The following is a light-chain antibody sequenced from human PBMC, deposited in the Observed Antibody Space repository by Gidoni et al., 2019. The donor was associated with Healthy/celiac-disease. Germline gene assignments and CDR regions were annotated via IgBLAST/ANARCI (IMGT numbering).Light chain of an antibody. CDR1: QIVSSY. CDR2: DAS. J-gene: IGKJ4*01. V-gene: IGKV3-11*01. Sequence: IVFTHSPATLSLSPGERATLSCRASQIVSSYLAWYQQKPGQAPRLLIYDASNRATGIPARFSGSGSGTDFTLTISSLEPEDFAVYYCQQRSNWPFTFGGGTKVEIK. CDR3: QQRSNWPFT.